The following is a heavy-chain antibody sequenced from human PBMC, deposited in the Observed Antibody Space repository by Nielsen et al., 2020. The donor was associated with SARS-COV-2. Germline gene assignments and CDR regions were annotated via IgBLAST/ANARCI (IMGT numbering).Heavy chain of an antibody. V-gene: IGHV3-33*08. D-gene: IGHD6-6*01. Sequence: GESLKISCAASGFTFSSYAMSWVRQAPGKGLEWVAVIWSDGSNKYYADSVKGRFTLSRDNSKNTLYLQMNSLRAEDTAVYYCARDPAIDSSSPQGDVWGQGTTVTVSS. CDR1: GFTFSSYA. CDR2: IWSDGSNK. J-gene: IGHJ6*02. CDR3: ARDPAIDSSSPQGDV.